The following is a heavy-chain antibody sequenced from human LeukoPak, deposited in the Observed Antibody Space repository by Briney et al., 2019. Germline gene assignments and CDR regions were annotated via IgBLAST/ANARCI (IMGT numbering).Heavy chain of an antibody. Sequence: ASVKVSCKASGYTFTSYDTNWVRQATGQGLEWMGWMNPNSGNTGYAQKFQGRVTMTRNTSISTAYMELSSLRSEDTAVYYCARGIRDNTMIVVGADYWGQGTLVTVSS. J-gene: IGHJ4*02. CDR2: MNPNSGNT. CDR3: ARGIRDNTMIVVGADY. V-gene: IGHV1-8*01. CDR1: GYTFTSYD. D-gene: IGHD3-22*01.